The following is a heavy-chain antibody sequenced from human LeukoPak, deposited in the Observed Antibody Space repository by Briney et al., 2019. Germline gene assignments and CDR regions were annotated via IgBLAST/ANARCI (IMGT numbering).Heavy chain of an antibody. CDR2: ISYDGSNK. Sequence: GGSLRLSCAASGFTFSSYAMHWVRQAPGKGLEWVAVISYDGSNKYYADSVKGRFTISRDNSKNTLYLQTTSLRAEDTAVYYCARDSVAMGKFDYWGQGTLVTVSS. CDR3: ARDSVAMGKFDY. D-gene: IGHD5-18*01. V-gene: IGHV3-30-3*01. J-gene: IGHJ4*02. CDR1: GFTFSSYA.